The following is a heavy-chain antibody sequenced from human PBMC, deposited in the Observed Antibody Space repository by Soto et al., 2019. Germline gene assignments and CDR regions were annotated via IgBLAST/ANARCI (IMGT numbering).Heavy chain of an antibody. CDR2: IGGTYYYP. CDR1: ALTFGSSA. D-gene: IGHD6-13*01. Sequence: PGGPLRLFCVASALTFGSSAMGWVAKLPGKGMEWIEVIGGTYYYPEYEKSVKGRFTISRDNSTLKLNLQMDRLRAEDTAIYYCAKDSLPGIAAAGTVYWGQGTLVTVSS. J-gene: IGHJ4*02. CDR3: AKDSLPGIAAAGTVY. V-gene: IGHV3-23*01.